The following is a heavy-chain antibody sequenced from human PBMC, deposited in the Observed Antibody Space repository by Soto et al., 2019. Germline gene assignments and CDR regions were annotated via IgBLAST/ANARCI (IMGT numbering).Heavy chain of an antibody. CDR3: ARSEEDSDYYYYGMDV. D-gene: IGHD2-15*01. CDR1: GDTVSSNSVA. Sequence: TLSLTCVGSGDTVSSNSVAWNWFRQSPSRGLEWLGRTYYRSRWYSDYAVSVRSRIDINADTSKNQVSLQLNSVTPEDTAVYYCARSEEDSDYYYYGMDVWGQGTTVTVSS. V-gene: IGHV6-1*01. CDR2: TYYRSRWYS. J-gene: IGHJ6*02.